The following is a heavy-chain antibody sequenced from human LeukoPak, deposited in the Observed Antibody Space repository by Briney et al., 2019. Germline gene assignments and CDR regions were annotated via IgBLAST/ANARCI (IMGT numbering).Heavy chain of an antibody. D-gene: IGHD2-2*01. Sequence: GGSLRLSCATSGFTFTSYSINWVRQAPGKGLEWVSCSSSSRNYISYADSVKGRFTVSRDNARRSLYLQMNSLRAEDTAVYYCARGERTAAANYWGQGTLVTVSS. CDR3: ARGERTAAANY. CDR2: SSSSRNYI. J-gene: IGHJ4*02. V-gene: IGHV3-21*01. CDR1: GFTFTSYS.